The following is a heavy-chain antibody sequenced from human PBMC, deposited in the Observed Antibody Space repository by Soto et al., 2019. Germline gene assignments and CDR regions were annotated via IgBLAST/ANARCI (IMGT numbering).Heavy chain of an antibody. V-gene: IGHV1-18*01. CDR1: GYIFISYG. CDR2: ISAHNGNT. D-gene: IGHD1-7*01. J-gene: IGHJ5*02. CDR3: ARQDWNYTWFDP. Sequence: GASVKVSCKASGYIFISYGISWVRQAPGQGLEWMGWISAHNGNTNYAQTLQGRVTMTTDTSTSTAYMEVRSLRSDDTAVYYCARQDWNYTWFDPWGQGTLVTVSS.